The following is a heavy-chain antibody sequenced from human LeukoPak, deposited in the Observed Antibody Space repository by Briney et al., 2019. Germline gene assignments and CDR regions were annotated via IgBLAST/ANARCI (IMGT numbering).Heavy chain of an antibody. Sequence: GGSLRLSCSVSGFTFSNNALHWVRQAPGKGLEDVSAISSNGGSTYYADSVKGRFTISRDNSKNTLYLQMNSLRAEDTAVYYCAREHGSAYYFDYWGQGTLVTVSS. CDR2: ISSNGGST. J-gene: IGHJ4*02. V-gene: IGHV3-64*04. CDR1: GFTFSNNA. CDR3: AREHGSAYYFDY. D-gene: IGHD3-10*01.